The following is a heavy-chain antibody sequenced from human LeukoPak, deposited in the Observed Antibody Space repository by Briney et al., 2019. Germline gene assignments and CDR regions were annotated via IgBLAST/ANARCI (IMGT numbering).Heavy chain of an antibody. CDR1: GYTFIDYY. CDR3: AGGGRFLEWFPFDY. CDR2: NNAYNGNT. D-gene: IGHD3-3*01. V-gene: IGHV1-18*04. J-gene: IGHJ4*02. Sequence: ASVKVSCKTSGYTFIDYYIHWVRQAPGQGLEWMVWNNAYNGNTNQAQKLQGRVNMTTDTSTSTAHMELGSRRSGDPAVYYCAGGGRFLEWFPFDYWGQGTLVTVSS.